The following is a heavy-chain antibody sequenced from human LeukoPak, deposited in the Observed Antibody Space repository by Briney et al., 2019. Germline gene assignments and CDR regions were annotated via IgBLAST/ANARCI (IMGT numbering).Heavy chain of an antibody. CDR3: ARAPGYCSSTSCYAPRAFDY. Sequence: PSETLSLTCTVSGGSISSYYWSWIRQPPGKGLEWIGYIYYSGSTNYNPSLKSQVTISVDTSKNQFSLKLSSVTAADTAVYYCARAPGYCSSTSCYAPRAFDYWGQGTRVTVSS. V-gene: IGHV4-59*01. D-gene: IGHD2-2*01. CDR1: GGSISSYY. CDR2: IYYSGST. J-gene: IGHJ4*02.